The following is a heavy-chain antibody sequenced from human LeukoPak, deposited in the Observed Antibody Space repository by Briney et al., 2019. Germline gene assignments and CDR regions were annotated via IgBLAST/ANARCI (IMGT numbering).Heavy chain of an antibody. Sequence: GGSLRLSCAASGFTFSSYGMSWVRQAPGKGLEWVSAISGSGGSTYYADSVKGRFTISRDNAKNSLYLQMNSLRAEDTALYYCARGRPPADYWGQGTLVTVSS. CDR1: GFTFSSYG. V-gene: IGHV3-23*01. CDR3: ARGRPPADY. CDR2: ISGSGGST. J-gene: IGHJ4*02.